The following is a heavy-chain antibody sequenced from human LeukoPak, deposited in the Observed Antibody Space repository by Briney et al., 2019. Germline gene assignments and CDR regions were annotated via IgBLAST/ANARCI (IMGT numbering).Heavy chain of an antibody. CDR3: AKGLYYHFSSGFLGPREADY. D-gene: IGHD3-3*01. J-gene: IGHJ4*02. Sequence: SETLSLTCAVYGGSFSGYYWSWIRQPPGKGLEWIGEINHSGSTNYNPSLKSRVTISVDASKNQFSLNVKSLTPADTAVYYCAKGLYYHFSSGFLGPREADYWGPGTHVTISS. V-gene: IGHV4-34*01. CDR1: GGSFSGYY. CDR2: INHSGST.